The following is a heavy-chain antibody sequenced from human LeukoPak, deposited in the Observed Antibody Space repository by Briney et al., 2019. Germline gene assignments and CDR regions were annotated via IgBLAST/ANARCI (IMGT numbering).Heavy chain of an antibody. CDR2: MNPNNGNT. J-gene: IGHJ6*02. CDR3: ARGFYYYGLDV. Sequence: SVTVSCKASGYTFTRYDINCVRQAPGQGLEWMGWMNPNNGNTGYAQKFQGRVTMTRSPSIDTAYMELNPLTSDDTAAYYCARGFYYYGLDVWGQGTTVTVSS. CDR1: GYTFTRYD. V-gene: IGHV1-8*01.